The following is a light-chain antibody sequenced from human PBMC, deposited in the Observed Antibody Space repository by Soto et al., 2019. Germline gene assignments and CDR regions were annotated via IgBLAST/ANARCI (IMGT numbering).Light chain of an antibody. J-gene: IGKJ1*01. V-gene: IGKV1-39*01. CDR1: QTISSY. CDR3: QQSYSTTRT. Sequence: DIQMTQSPSSLSASLGDRVTITCRASQTISSYLNWYQQKQGKAPKLLIYVASSLQGGVPSRFSGSVSGTDGTITIGSLKHDDGSTYDCQQSYSTTRTFGQGTKVDIK. CDR2: VAS.